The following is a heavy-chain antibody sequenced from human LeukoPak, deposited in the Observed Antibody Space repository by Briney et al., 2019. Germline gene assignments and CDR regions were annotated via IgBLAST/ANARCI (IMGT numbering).Heavy chain of an antibody. J-gene: IGHJ6*02. Sequence: ASVTVSCKASGYTFTGYYMHWVRQAHGQGLEWMGWINPNSGGTNYAQKFQGRVTMTKDTSISTAYMELSRLRSDDTAVYYCARAPGGIAVAGQTTYYYYGMDVWGQGTTVTVSS. CDR3: ARAPGGIAVAGQTTYYYYGMDV. D-gene: IGHD6-19*01. CDR2: INPNSGGT. CDR1: GYTFTGYY. V-gene: IGHV1-2*02.